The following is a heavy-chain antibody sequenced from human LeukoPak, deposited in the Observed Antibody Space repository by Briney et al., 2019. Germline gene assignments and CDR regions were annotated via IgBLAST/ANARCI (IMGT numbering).Heavy chain of an antibody. CDR1: GGSISSYY. D-gene: IGHD6-13*01. V-gene: IGHV4-34*01. CDR2: INHSGST. J-gene: IGHJ4*02. Sequence: PSETLSRTCTVSGGSISSYYWSWIRQPPGKGLEWIGEINHSGSTNYNPSLKSRVTISVDTSKNQFSLKLSSVTAADTAVYYCARGIAAAGRRGANYWGQGTLVTVSS. CDR3: ARGIAAAGRRGANY.